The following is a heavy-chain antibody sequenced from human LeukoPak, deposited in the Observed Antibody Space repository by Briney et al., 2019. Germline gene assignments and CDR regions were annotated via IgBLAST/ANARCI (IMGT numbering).Heavy chain of an antibody. D-gene: IGHD3-22*01. CDR1: GGSISSHY. Sequence: SETLSLTCTVSGGSISSHYWSWIRQAPGKGLEWIGYIYCSGSTNYNPSLKSRVTISVDTTKNQLSFELRSGTAAETAVYYCARGRIAKIVVVHSFSFGMDVWGQGTTVTVSS. CDR2: IYCSGST. CDR3: ARGRIAKIVVVHSFSFGMDV. J-gene: IGHJ6*02. V-gene: IGHV4-59*11.